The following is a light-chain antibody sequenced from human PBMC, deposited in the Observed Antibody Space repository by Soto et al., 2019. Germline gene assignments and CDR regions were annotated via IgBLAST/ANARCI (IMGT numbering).Light chain of an antibody. CDR3: QQYYSRPRT. Sequence: DIVMTQSPDSLAVSLGERATINCKSSQSILYNSNNKNYLAWYQQKPGQPPKLLIYWASTRESGVPDRISGSGSGTDFTLTISSLQAEDVAVYYCQQYYSRPRTFGQGTKVEIK. CDR1: QSILYNSNNKNY. J-gene: IGKJ1*01. CDR2: WAS. V-gene: IGKV4-1*01.